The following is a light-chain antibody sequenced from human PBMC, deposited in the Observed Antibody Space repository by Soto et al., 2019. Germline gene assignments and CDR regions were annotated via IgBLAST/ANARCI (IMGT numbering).Light chain of an antibody. V-gene: IGLV1-40*01. J-gene: IGLJ3*02. CDR1: SSNIGAGYD. Sequence: QSVLTQPPSVSGAPGQSVTISCTGSSSNIGAGYDVHWYQQLPGTAPKLLIYGNSNRPSGVPDRFSGSKSGTSASLAITGRRAEDEADYYCQSYDSSLSGWVFGGGTQLTVL. CDR3: QSYDSSLSGWV. CDR2: GNS.